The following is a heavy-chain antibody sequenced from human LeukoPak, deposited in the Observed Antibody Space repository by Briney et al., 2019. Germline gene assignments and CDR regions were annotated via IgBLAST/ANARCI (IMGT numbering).Heavy chain of an antibody. V-gene: IGHV4-38-2*02. J-gene: IGHJ4*02. D-gene: IGHD3-10*01. CDR1: GYSISSDYH. CDR2: MHHSGST. Sequence: SETLSLTCAVSGYSISSDYHWGWIRQPPGKGLEWIGAMHHSGSTYYNPSLKSRVTISVDTSKNQVSPKLNSVTAADTAVYYCARDRSYYTFDYWGQGTLVIVSA. CDR3: ARDRSYYTFDY.